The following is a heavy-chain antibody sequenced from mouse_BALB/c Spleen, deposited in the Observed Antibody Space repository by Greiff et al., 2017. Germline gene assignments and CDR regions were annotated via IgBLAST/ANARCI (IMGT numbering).Heavy chain of an antibody. V-gene: IGHV3-1*02. Sequence: EVKLMESGPDLVKPSQSLSLTCTVTGYSITSGYSWHWIRQFPGNKLEWMGYIHYSGSTNYNPSLKSRSSITRDTSKNQFFLHLNSVTTEDTATDYCARSGRYWYFDVWGAGTTVTVSS. CDR1: GYSITSGYS. J-gene: IGHJ1*01. CDR2: IHYSGST. CDR3: ARSGRYWYFDV. D-gene: IGHD3-1*01.